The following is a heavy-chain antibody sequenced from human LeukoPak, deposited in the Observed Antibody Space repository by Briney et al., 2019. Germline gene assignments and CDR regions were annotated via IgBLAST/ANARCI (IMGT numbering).Heavy chain of an antibody. V-gene: IGHV1-2*02. CDR3: ARDGQWRVGSWFDP. D-gene: IGHD6-19*01. CDR1: GYTFTGYY. CDR2: INPNSGGT. Sequence: ASVKVSCKASGYTFTGYYMHWVRQAPGQGLEWMGWINPNSGGTNYAQKFQGRVTMTRDTSISTAYMELSRLRSDDTAVYYCARDGQWRVGSWFDPWGQGTLVTVSS. J-gene: IGHJ5*02.